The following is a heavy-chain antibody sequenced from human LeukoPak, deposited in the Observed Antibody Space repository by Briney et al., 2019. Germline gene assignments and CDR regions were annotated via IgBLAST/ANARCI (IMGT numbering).Heavy chain of an antibody. J-gene: IGHJ4*02. CDR2: MKQDGSEI. CDR3: AREMGSGYPHFDY. D-gene: IGHD3-3*01. Sequence: GGSLRLSCAASGFTFSNYWMSWVRQAPGQGLEWVANMKQDGSEIHYVDSVKGRFTISRDNAKDSLYLQMDSLRVEDTAVYYCAREMGSGYPHFDYWGQGTVVTVSS. CDR1: GFTFSNYW. V-gene: IGHV3-7*01.